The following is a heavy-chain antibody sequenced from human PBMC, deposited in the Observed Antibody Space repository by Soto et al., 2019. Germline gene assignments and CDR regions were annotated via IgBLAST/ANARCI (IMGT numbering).Heavy chain of an antibody. D-gene: IGHD4-4*01. CDR2: VHPNSGGT. V-gene: IGHV1-2*02. Sequence: QVHLVQSGAEVKQPGASVKVSCKASGYTFSVYHMHWVRQAPGQGLEWMGWVHPNSGGTNYAQSFEGRVTMTRDTYINTAYMELSRLTSDDTAVYYCAKELQRGMDVWGQGTTVTVS. CDR1: GYTFSVYH. J-gene: IGHJ6*02. CDR3: AKELQRGMDV.